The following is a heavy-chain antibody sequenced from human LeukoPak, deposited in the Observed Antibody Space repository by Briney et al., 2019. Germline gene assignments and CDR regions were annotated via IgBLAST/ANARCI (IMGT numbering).Heavy chain of an antibody. CDR3: AIIVVVPAATRAFDI. V-gene: IGHV3-21*01. CDR2: ISSSSSYI. J-gene: IGHJ3*02. Sequence: GGSLRLSCAASGFTFSSYSMNWVRQAPGKGLEWVSSISSSSSYIYYADSVKGRFTISRDNAKNSLYLQMNSLRAEDTAVYYCAIIVVVPAATRAFDIWGQGAMVTVSS. CDR1: GFTFSSYS. D-gene: IGHD2-2*01.